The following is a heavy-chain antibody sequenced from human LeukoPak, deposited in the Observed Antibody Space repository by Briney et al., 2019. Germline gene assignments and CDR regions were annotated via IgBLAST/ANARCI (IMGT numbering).Heavy chain of an antibody. Sequence: SETLSLTCTVSGGSISSGGYYWSWIRQHPGKGLEWIGYIYYSGSTYYNPSLKNRVTISVDTSKNQFSLKLSSVTAADTAVYYCARGGGCSSTSCYRTTNWFDPWGQGTLVTVSS. CDR2: IYYSGST. D-gene: IGHD2-2*01. V-gene: IGHV4-31*03. CDR1: GGSISSGGYY. J-gene: IGHJ5*02. CDR3: ARGGGCSSTSCYRTTNWFDP.